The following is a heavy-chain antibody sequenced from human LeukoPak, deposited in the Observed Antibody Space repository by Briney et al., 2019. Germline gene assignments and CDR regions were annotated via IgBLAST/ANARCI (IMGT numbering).Heavy chain of an antibody. Sequence: GGSLRLSCAASGFTFNTYTMNWVRQAPGKGLEWVSYISGSSGIIDYADSVRGRFTISRDNSKNTLYLQMNSLRAEDTAVYYCAKLGHGGYWGQGTLVTVSS. J-gene: IGHJ4*02. CDR3: AKLGHGGY. V-gene: IGHV3-48*01. D-gene: IGHD4-23*01. CDR1: GFTFNTYT. CDR2: ISGSSGII.